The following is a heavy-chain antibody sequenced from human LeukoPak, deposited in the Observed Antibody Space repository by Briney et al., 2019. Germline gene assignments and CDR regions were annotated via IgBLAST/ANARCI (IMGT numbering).Heavy chain of an antibody. V-gene: IGHV1-8*01. J-gene: IGHJ4*02. D-gene: IGHD3-10*01. CDR3: ARKYLYGSGKPHFDY. CDR2: TNHNPAHT. CDR1: GYTFTSYD. Sequence: ASVQVSCKASGYTFTSYDINWVRQATGQGLEWMGWTNHNPAHTGYAQNFQGRVTMTKNTSIRTAYMELSSLRSEDTAVYYCARKYLYGSGKPHFDYWGQGTLVTVPS.